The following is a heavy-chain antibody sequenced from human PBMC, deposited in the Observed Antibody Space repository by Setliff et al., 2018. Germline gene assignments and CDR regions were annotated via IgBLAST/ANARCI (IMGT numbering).Heavy chain of an antibody. CDR1: GFSFSNYW. J-gene: IGHJ5*02. D-gene: IGHD3-3*01. CDR3: ARDVFDFRTGQAGP. V-gene: IGHV3-74*01. Sequence: PGGSLRLSCAASGFSFSNYWMHWVRQAPGKGLVWVSRINSDGSSTNYADSVKGQFTVSRDNAKNTLYLQMNSLRAEDTAVYYCARDVFDFRTGQAGPWGQGTLVTVSS. CDR2: INSDGSST.